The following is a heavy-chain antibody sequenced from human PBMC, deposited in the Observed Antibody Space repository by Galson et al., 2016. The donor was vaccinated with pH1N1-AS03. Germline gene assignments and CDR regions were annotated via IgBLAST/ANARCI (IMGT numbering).Heavy chain of an antibody. D-gene: IGHD3-22*01. V-gene: IGHV1-18*01. J-gene: IGHJ4*02. CDR1: GYTFTSYG. CDR2: ISAYNGNT. CDR3: ARDNYYDTGAFYGHFDF. Sequence: SVKVSCKASGYTFTSYGITWVRQAPGQGLEWMGWISAYNGNTKYAQKFPGRVTMTTDTSTSTAYMELRSLRSDDTAVYYCARDNYYDTGAFYGHFDFWGQGTLLVVSS.